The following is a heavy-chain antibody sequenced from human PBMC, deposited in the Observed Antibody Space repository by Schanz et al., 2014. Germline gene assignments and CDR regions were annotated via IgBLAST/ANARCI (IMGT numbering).Heavy chain of an antibody. CDR3: AREQIMAAAGLVDY. J-gene: IGHJ4*01. D-gene: IGHD6-13*01. Sequence: QLQLQESGPGLVKPSETLSLTCTVSGGSISSSNYYWGWIRQAPGKGLEWVSYISGTTTYTNYADSVKGRFTISRDNAKNSLYLQMNSLRAEDTAVYYCAREQIMAAAGLVDYWGHGTLVTVSS. CDR1: GGSISSSNYY. CDR2: ISGTTTYT. V-gene: IGHV3-11*05.